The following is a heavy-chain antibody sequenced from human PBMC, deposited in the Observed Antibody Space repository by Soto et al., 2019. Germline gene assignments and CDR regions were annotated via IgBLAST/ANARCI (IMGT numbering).Heavy chain of an antibody. CDR3: ASDSSDYFYS. CDR2: SSSGGGT. Sequence: GGSLRLSCEASGVAVSGTDMSWVRQAPGKRLEWVSSSSSGGGTDYADSVKGRFTVSRDTSRNTLYLQMNNLRVEDTAVYYCASDSSDYFYSWGQGTLVTVSS. J-gene: IGHJ4*02. CDR1: GVAVSGTD. V-gene: IGHV3-66*01. D-gene: IGHD3-10*01.